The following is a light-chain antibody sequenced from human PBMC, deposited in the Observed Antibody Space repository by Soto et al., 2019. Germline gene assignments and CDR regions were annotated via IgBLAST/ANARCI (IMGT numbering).Light chain of an antibody. CDR2: GAS. J-gene: IGKJ3*01. V-gene: IGKV3-20*01. Sequence: EILLTQSPGTLSLSPGERATLACRANQSVSSNYVAWYQQKPGQAPRLLIHGASTRASGIPDRFSGSGSGADLTLTISRLVPEDFALYYCQLYGSSPRFTFGPGTRVDIK. CDR3: QLYGSSPRFT. CDR1: QSVSSNY.